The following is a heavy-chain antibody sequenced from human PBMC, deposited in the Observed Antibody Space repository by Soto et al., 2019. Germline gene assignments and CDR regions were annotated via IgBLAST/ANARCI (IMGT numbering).Heavy chain of an antibody. D-gene: IGHD2-21*02. Sequence: GESLKISCAASGFTFSSYGMQWVRQAPGKGLEWVTVISYDGSNKYYADSVKGRFTISRDNSKNTLYLQMSSLRPEDTAVYYCVGGRYFGGYWGQGALVTVSS. CDR1: GFTFSSYG. V-gene: IGHV3-30*03. J-gene: IGHJ4*02. CDR3: VGGRYFGGY. CDR2: ISYDGSNK.